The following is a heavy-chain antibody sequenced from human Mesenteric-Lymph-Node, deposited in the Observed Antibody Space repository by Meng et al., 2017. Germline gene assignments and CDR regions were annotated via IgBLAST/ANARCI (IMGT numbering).Heavy chain of an antibody. J-gene: IGHJ4*02. CDR3: ARGAPPASMVTYDY. Sequence: GSLRLSCTVSGGSISSYYWSWIRQPPGKGLEWIGYIYYSGSTNYNPSLKSRVTISVDTSKNQFSLKLSSVTAADTAVYYCARGAPPASMVTYDYWGQGTLVTVSS. CDR1: GGSISSYY. D-gene: IGHD2-21*02. V-gene: IGHV4-59*01. CDR2: IYYSGST.